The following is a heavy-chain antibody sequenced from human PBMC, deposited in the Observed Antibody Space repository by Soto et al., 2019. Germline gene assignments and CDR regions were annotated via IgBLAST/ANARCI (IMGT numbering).Heavy chain of an antibody. CDR3: ARVEVAASYYFDY. D-gene: IGHD2-15*01. Sequence: SETLSLTCTVSGGSISSGDYYWSWIRQPPGKGLEWIGYIYYSGSTYYNPSLKSRATISVDTSKNQFSLKLSSVTAADTAVYYCARVEVAASYYFDYWGQGTLLTVSS. V-gene: IGHV4-30-4*01. CDR2: IYYSGST. J-gene: IGHJ4*02. CDR1: GGSISSGDYY.